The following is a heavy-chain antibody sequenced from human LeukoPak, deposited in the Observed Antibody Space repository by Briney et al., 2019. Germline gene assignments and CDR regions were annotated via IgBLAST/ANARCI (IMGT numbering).Heavy chain of an antibody. J-gene: IGHJ3*02. D-gene: IGHD6-19*01. CDR3: AKGQWLVNDAFNI. CDR1: GDXVSSNSGA. Sequence: SQTLSLTCAISGDXVSSNSGAWNWIRQSPSRGLDWLGRTYYRSKWYNDYAVSVESRITINPDTSKNQFSLQLNSVTPEDTAVYYCAKGQWLVNDAFNIWGQGTMVTVSS. V-gene: IGHV6-1*01. CDR2: TYYRSKWYN.